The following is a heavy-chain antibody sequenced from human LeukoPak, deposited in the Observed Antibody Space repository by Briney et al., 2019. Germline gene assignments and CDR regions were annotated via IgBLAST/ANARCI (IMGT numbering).Heavy chain of an antibody. V-gene: IGHV1-2*02. CDR2: INPNSGGT. CDR3: ARDQGSSSWFITGMDV. Sequence: GASVKVSCKASGYTFTGYYMHWVRQAPGQGLERMGWINPNSGGTNSAQKFQGRVTMTRDTSISTAYMELSRLRSDDTAVYYCARDQGSSSWFITGMDVWGKGTTVTVSS. J-gene: IGHJ6*04. D-gene: IGHD6-13*01. CDR1: GYTFTGYY.